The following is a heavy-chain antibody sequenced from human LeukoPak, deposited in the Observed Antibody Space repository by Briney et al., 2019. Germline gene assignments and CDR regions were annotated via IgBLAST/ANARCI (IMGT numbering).Heavy chain of an antibody. Sequence: ASVKVSCKASGYTFTGYYMHWVRQAPGQGLEWMGWINPNSGDTHYSKNFQGRVTMTRDRSITTAYMELSRLRSDDTAVYYCARISSSYIDAFDIWGQGTRVTVSS. CDR1: GYTFTGYY. V-gene: IGHV1-2*02. CDR3: ARISSSYIDAFDI. CDR2: INPNSGDT. D-gene: IGHD6-6*01. J-gene: IGHJ3*02.